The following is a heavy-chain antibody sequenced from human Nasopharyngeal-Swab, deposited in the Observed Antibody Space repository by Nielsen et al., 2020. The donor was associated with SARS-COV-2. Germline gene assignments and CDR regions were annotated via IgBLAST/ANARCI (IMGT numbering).Heavy chain of an antibody. CDR1: GFTFSSYC. J-gene: IGHJ4*02. Sequence: GESLKISCAASGFTFSSYCMSWVRQAPGKGLEWVANIKQDGSEKYYVDSVKGRFTISRDNAKNSLYLQMNSLRAEDTAVYYCARDGGGSYYADYWGQGTLVTVSS. CDR3: ARDGGGSYYADY. V-gene: IGHV3-7*03. D-gene: IGHD1-26*01. CDR2: IKQDGSEK.